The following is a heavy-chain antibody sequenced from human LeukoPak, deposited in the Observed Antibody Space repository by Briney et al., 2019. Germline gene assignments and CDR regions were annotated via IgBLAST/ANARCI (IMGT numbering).Heavy chain of an antibody. CDR1: GFTFSSYA. Sequence: GGSLRLSCAASGFTFSSYAMSWVRQAPGKGLAWISTVSASGDSTSYADSVKGRFTISRDNSKDALYLQVNSLRADDAALYYCAKSHYYGSGSIDYWGQGTLVTVSS. J-gene: IGHJ4*02. D-gene: IGHD3-10*01. CDR3: AKSHYYGSGSIDY. V-gene: IGHV3-23*01. CDR2: VSASGDST.